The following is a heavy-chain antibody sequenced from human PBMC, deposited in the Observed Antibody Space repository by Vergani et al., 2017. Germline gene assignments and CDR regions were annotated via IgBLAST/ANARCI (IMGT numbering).Heavy chain of an antibody. Sequence: VQVVQSGAAVKKSGASVKVSCKTSGYTFSNYYMHWVRQAPGQGLEWMGIINPSGGHTNYAQKFQGRVTMTRDTSTSTVYMELSSLRSDDTAIYYCARGDYVILTGYRYWGQGTLVTVSA. D-gene: IGHD3-9*01. V-gene: IGHV1-46*03. CDR1: GYTFSNYY. J-gene: IGHJ4*02. CDR3: ARGDYVILTGYRY. CDR2: INPSGGHT.